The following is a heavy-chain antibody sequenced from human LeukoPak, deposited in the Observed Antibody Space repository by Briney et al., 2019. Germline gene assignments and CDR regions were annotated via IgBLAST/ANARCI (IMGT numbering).Heavy chain of an antibody. V-gene: IGHV4-59*08. CDR3: ARHPGSSSDW. D-gene: IGHD6-6*01. CDR1: GGSISSYY. J-gene: IGHJ4*02. Sequence: SETLSLTCTVSGGSISSYYWSWIRQPPGKGLEWIGYIYYSGRTNYNPSLKSRVTISVDTSKNQFSLKLSSVTAADTAVYYCARHPGSSSDWWGQGTLVTVSS. CDR2: IYYSGRT.